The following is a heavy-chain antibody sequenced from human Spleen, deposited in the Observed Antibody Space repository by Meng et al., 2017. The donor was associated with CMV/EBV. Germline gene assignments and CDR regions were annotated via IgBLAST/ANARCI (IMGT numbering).Heavy chain of an antibody. CDR1: GFTFTASA. CDR2: IRSKSNNYAT. D-gene: IGHD1-1*01. J-gene: IGHJ4*02. V-gene: IGHV3-73*01. CDR3: ARDPQLGNFDY. Sequence: GGSLRLSCAASGFTFTASAVHWVRQAPGKGLEWVGRIRSKSNNYATAYSASAKGKFNISRDDSKNMAFLQVHSLQTEDTAFYYCARDPQLGNFDYWGQGTLVTVSS.